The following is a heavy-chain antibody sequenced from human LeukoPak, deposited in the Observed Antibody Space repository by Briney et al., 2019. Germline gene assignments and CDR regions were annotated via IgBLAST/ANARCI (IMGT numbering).Heavy chain of an antibody. CDR2: IYPGDSDT. CDR3: ARYQFRDSSSWRSFDY. J-gene: IGHJ4*02. V-gene: IGHV5-51*01. CDR1: GYSFTSYW. D-gene: IGHD6-13*01. Sequence: TGESLKISWKGSGYSFTSYWIGWVRQMPGKGLEWMGIIYPGDSDTRYSPSFQGQVTISADKSISTAYLQWSSLKASDTAMYYCARYQFRDSSSWRSFDYWGQGTLVTVSS.